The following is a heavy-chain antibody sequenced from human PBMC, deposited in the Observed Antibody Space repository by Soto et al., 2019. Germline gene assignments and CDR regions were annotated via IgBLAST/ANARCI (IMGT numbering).Heavy chain of an antibody. D-gene: IGHD2-2*01. Sequence: GASVKVSCKASGYTFTSYDINWVRQATGQGLEWMGWMNPNSGNTGYAQKFQGRVTMTRNTSISTAYMELSSLRSEDTAVYYCARVYLGYCSSTSCPSPQTYYYDYMDVWGKGTTVTVSS. CDR2: MNPNSGNT. CDR1: GYTFTSYD. CDR3: ARVYLGYCSSTSCPSPQTYYYDYMDV. V-gene: IGHV1-8*01. J-gene: IGHJ6*03.